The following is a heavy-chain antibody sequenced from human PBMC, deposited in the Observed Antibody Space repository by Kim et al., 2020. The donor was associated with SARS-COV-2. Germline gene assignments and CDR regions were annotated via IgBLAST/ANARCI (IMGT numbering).Heavy chain of an antibody. CDR2: ISGSGGST. D-gene: IGHD2-2*01. CDR3: ARRRECSRTSRYQDY. J-gene: IGHJ4*01. Sequence: GGSLRLSCVASGYTFSTYAMSWVRQTPGKGLEWVSGISGSGGSTYYADSVKGGFTISRDNTKSTLYLQMSSLRAEDTAVYYCARRRECSRTSRYQDYWG. V-gene: IGHV3-23*01. CDR1: GYTFSTYA.